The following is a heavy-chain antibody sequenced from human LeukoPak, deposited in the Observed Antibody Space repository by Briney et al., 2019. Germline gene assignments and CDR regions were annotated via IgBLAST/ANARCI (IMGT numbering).Heavy chain of an antibody. J-gene: IGHJ4*02. D-gene: IGHD2-2*01. Sequence: PGGSLRLSCVTWGFTFTRNRMSGVREAPGRALEGGANIKEDESEKYYVHSVKGRFTSCRDNAKNSLYVQINSLRADDTAFYYGAREYHWGQGTLVSVSS. CDR3: AREYH. CDR1: GFTFTRNR. V-gene: IGHV3-7*01. CDR2: IKEDESEK.